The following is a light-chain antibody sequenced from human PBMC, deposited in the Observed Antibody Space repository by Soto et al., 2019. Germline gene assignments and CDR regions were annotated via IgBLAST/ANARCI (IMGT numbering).Light chain of an antibody. CDR1: QSVSGY. CDR3: QQYGSSGT. J-gene: IGKJ1*01. CDR2: GAS. V-gene: IGKV3-20*01. Sequence: EVVLTQSPVTLSLAPGERATLSFRSSQSVSGYLAWYQQKPGQAPRLLIYGASNRATGIPDRFSGSGSGTDFTLTISRLEPEDFAVYYCQQYGSSGTFGQGTKVDIK.